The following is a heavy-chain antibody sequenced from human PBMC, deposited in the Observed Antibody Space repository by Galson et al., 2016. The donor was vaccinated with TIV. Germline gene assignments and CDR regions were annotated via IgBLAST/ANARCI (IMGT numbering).Heavy chain of an antibody. CDR2: IIAIFGTA. D-gene: IGHD3-10*01. V-gene: IGHV1-69*13. CDR1: GGIFRSDA. Sequence: SVKVSCKVSGGIFRSDAISWVRQAPGQGLEWMGRIIAIFGTANYAQNFQGRVTITADESTNTVYLELSSRTSEDTAVYYCARLPSYYGSGNHWFDPWGQGTLVTVSS. J-gene: IGHJ5*02. CDR3: ARLPSYYGSGNHWFDP.